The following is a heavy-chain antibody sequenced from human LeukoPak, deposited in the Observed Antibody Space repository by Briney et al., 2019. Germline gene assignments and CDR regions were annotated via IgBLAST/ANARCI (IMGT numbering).Heavy chain of an antibody. J-gene: IGHJ4*02. Sequence: ASVKVSCKASGYTFTGYYMHWVRQAPGQGLEWMGWINPNSGGTNYAQKFQGRVTMTRDTSISTAYMELSRLRSDDTAVYYCARIKTYYYDSSGTYYFDYWGQGTLVTVFS. D-gene: IGHD3-22*01. CDR2: INPNSGGT. CDR3: ARIKTYYYDSSGTYYFDY. V-gene: IGHV1-2*02. CDR1: GYTFTGYY.